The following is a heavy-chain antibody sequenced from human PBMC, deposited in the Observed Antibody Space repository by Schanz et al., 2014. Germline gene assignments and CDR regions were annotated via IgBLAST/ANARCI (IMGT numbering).Heavy chain of an antibody. Sequence: EVFLVESGGGLVQPGRSLRLSCAASGFTFADYAMHWVRQAPGKGLEWVSGISWNGAGIGYADSVKGRFTISRDNAKNSLYLQMNSVTAEDTALYYCAKDIRIRLFFQFDSWGQGTLVTVSS. CDR1: GFTFADYA. CDR2: ISWNGAGI. V-gene: IGHV3-9*01. J-gene: IGHJ5*01. CDR3: AKDIRIRLFFQFDS. D-gene: IGHD3-3*01.